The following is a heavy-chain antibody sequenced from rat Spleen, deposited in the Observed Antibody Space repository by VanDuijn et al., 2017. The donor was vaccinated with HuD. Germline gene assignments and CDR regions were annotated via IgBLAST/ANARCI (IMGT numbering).Heavy chain of an antibody. CDR3: ATRGPWFAY. CDR2: INSAGNS. D-gene: IGHD4-1*01. V-gene: IGHV3-3*01. CDR1: VYSITSSYN. J-gene: IGHJ3*01. Sequence: EVQLQESGPGLVKPSQSLSLTCSVSVYSITSSYNWNWIRKFPGDKLEWMGCINSAGNSNYNPALKSRISITRDTSKNQFFLQVNSVTTEDTATYYCATRGPWFAYWGQGTLVTVSS.